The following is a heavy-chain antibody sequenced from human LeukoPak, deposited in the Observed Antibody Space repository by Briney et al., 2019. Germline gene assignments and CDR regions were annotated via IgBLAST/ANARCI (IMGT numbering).Heavy chain of an antibody. CDR2: IIPIFGTA. D-gene: IGHD2-2*01. CDR1: GGTFSSYA. CDR3: ARGYCSSTSCSSPGDY. J-gene: IGHJ4*02. V-gene: IGHV1-69*13. Sequence: SVKVSCKASGGTFSSYAISWVRQAPGQGLEWMGGIIPIFGTANYAQKFQGRVTITADESTSTAYMEPSSLRSEDTAVYYCARGYCSSTSCSSPGDYWGQGTLVTVSS.